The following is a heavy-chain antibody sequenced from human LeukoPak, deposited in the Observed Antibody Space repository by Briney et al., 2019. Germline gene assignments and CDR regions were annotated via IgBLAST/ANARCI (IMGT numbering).Heavy chain of an antibody. CDR2: LSGSGITT. V-gene: IGHV3-23*01. CDR1: GFTFSSYA. Sequence: GGSLRLSCAASGFTFSSYAMSWVRQAPGKGLEWVSTLSGSGITTYYADSVKGRFTISRDNSKNTLYLQMNTLRAEDSALYYCAKGIYGSGWSYFDYWGHGTLVTVSS. CDR3: AKGIYGSGWSYFDY. J-gene: IGHJ4*01. D-gene: IGHD6-19*01.